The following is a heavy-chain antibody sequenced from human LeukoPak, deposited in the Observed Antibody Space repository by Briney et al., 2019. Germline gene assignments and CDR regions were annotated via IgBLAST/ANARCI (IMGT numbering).Heavy chain of an antibody. Sequence: PSETLSLTCTVSGYSISSGYYWGWIRQPPGKGLEWIGSMYHSGSTNYNPSLKSRVTISVDTSKNQFSLKLSSVTAADTAVYYCARRRPWRRDGYNYVTDYWGQGTLVTVSS. CDR3: ARRRPWRRDGYNYVTDY. V-gene: IGHV4-38-2*02. D-gene: IGHD5-24*01. CDR1: GYSISSGYY. J-gene: IGHJ4*02. CDR2: MYHSGST.